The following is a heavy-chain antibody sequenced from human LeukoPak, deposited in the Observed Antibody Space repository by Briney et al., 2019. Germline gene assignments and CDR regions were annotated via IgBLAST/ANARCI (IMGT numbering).Heavy chain of an antibody. V-gene: IGHV4-59*01. D-gene: IGHD5-12*01. CDR2: IYYSGST. Sequence: PSETPSLTCTVSGGSISSYYWSWIRQPPGKGLEWIGYIYYSGSTNYNPSLKSRVTISVDTSKNQFSLKLSSVTAADTAVYYCARVGYVDIVATTIRGWFDPWGQGTLVTVSS. CDR1: GGSISSYY. J-gene: IGHJ5*02. CDR3: ARVGYVDIVATTIRGWFDP.